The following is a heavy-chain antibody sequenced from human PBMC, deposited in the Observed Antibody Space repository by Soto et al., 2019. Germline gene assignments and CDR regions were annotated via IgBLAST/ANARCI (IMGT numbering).Heavy chain of an antibody. CDR1: GFSFSTHG. J-gene: IGHJ6*02. CDR3: EKDLKASGGHSGTLNYYYGMDV. CDR2: ISYDGFIQ. V-gene: IGHV3-30*18. Sequence: QVQLVESGGGVVQPGRSLRLSCASSGFSFSTHGMQWVRQAPGKGLEWVAIISYDGFIQYSADDVKGRFTISRDNSKNTLVIQMDSLRAEDSAVYYCEKDLKASGGHSGTLNYYYGMDVWGHGTTVIVSS. D-gene: IGHD3-10*01.